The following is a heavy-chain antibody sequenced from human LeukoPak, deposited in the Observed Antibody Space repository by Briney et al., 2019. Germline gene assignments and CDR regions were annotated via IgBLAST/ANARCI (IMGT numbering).Heavy chain of an antibody. Sequence: PGGSLRLSCAASGFTFSSYGMHWVRQAPGKGLEWVAVIWYDGSNKYYADSVKGRFTISRDNSKNTLYLQMNSLRAEDTAVYYCARDAFVSPSVGFDYWGQGTPGTVSS. J-gene: IGHJ4*02. V-gene: IGHV3-33*01. CDR2: IWYDGSNK. D-gene: IGHD6-6*01. CDR1: GFTFSSYG. CDR3: ARDAFVSPSVGFDY.